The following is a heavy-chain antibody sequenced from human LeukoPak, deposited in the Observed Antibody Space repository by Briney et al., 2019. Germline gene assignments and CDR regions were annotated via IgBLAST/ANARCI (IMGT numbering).Heavy chain of an antibody. Sequence: ASVKVSCKASGYTFTRYYIHWVRQAPGQGLEWMGIINPSGGYTSYAQKFQDRVTMTRDTSISTAYMELSRLRSDDTAVYYCARDARRGYSYGYVSHYYYYMDVWGKGTTVTISS. J-gene: IGHJ6*03. V-gene: IGHV1-46*01. D-gene: IGHD5-18*01. CDR1: GYTFTRYY. CDR2: INPSGGYT. CDR3: ARDARRGYSYGYVSHYYYYMDV.